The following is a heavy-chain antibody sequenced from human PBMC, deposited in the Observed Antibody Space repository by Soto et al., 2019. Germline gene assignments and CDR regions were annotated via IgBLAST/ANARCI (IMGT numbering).Heavy chain of an antibody. D-gene: IGHD3-10*01. CDR1: SAPVSSSTYT. CDR2: IYYSGST. Sequence: PSETLSLTCTVSSAPVSSSTYTWGWIRQPPGKGLEWIGSIYYSGSTYYNPSLNSRVTVSVDTSKNQFFLKLSSVTAADTALYYCARQGFGAIHGLVDVWGQGTTVTVSS. V-gene: IGHV4-39*01. CDR3: ARQGFGAIHGLVDV. J-gene: IGHJ6*02.